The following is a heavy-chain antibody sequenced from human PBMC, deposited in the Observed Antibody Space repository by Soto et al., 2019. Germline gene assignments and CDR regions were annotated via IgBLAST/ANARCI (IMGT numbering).Heavy chain of an antibody. V-gene: IGHV3-73*02. CDR3: IRFCGSCYWYFDL. CDR2: IRSKGNNFAT. Sequence: EVQLVESGGGLVQPGGSLELSCAASGFTFSDSAMHWVRQASGKGLEWVGRIRSKGNNFATEYAASVKGRFTISRDDSKTTAYLQMNSLKTEDTAVYYCIRFCGSCYWYFDLWGRGTLVTVSS. CDR1: GFTFSDSA. D-gene: IGHD1-26*01. J-gene: IGHJ2*01.